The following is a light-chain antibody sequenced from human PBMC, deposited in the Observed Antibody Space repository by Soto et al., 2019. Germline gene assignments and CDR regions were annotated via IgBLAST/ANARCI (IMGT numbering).Light chain of an antibody. CDR2: AVT. CDR1: SSDVGGYNY. J-gene: IGLJ1*01. CDR3: SSYTSSSTL. V-gene: IGLV2-14*01. Sequence: QSALTQPASVSGSPGQSITISCTGTSSDVGGYNYVSWYQQHPGKAPKLMIYAVTDRPSGVSSCFSGSKSGNTASLTISGLQAEDEADYYCSSYTSSSTLFGTGTKLTVL.